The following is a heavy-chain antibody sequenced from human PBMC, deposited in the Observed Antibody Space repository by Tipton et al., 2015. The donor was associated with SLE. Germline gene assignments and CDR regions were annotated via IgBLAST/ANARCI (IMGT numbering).Heavy chain of an antibody. D-gene: IGHD6-6*01. CDR2: ISSSSGYI. V-gene: IGHV3-21*01. Sequence: SLRLSCAASGFTFSVYSMNWVRQAPGKGLEWVSSISSSSGYIYYADSVKGRFTISRDNSKNMLYLQMNSLRAEDTAMYYCAKEVGQLGGFDYWGQGTLVTVSS. CDR1: GFTFSVYS. J-gene: IGHJ4*02. CDR3: AKEVGQLGGFDY.